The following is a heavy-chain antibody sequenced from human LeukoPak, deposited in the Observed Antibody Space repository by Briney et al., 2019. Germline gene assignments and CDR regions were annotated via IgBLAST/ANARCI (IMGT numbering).Heavy chain of an antibody. V-gene: IGHV3-74*01. J-gene: IGHJ4*02. CDR2: MKSDGSGT. CDR3: ARGSDSSGWYSSFDY. Sequence: GGSLRLSCAASGFTFSSYWMHWVRQAPGKGLVWVSRMKSDGSGTSYADSVKGRFTISRDNAKNTLYLQMNSLRAEDTAVYYCARGSDSSGWYSSFDYWGQGTLVTVSS. CDR1: GFTFSSYW. D-gene: IGHD6-19*01.